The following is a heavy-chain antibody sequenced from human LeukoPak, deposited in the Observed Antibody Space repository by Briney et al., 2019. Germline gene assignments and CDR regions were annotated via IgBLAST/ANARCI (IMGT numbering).Heavy chain of an antibody. CDR2: INPNSGGT. V-gene: IGHV1-2*02. CDR1: GYTFTGYY. Sequence: ASVKVSCKASGYTFTGYYMHWVRQAPGQGLEWMGWINPNSGGTNYAQKFQGRVTITRNTSISTAYMELSSLRSEDTAVYYCARGAYYDTLTGYIAPVGFDYWGQGTLVTVSS. J-gene: IGHJ4*02. CDR3: ARGAYYDTLTGYIAPVGFDY. D-gene: IGHD3-9*01.